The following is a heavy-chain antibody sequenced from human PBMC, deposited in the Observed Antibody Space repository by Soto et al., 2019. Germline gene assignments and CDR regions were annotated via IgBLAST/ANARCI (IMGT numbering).Heavy chain of an antibody. Sequence: PGGSLRLSCAASGFTFSSNWMHWVRQAPGKGLVWVSRVSADGVATYYADSVQGRFTISRDNAKNTLHLQMNSLRAEDTAVYYCVRGNWNNGGLEYWGQGILVTVAS. CDR2: VSADGVAT. V-gene: IGHV3-74*01. CDR3: VRGNWNNGGLEY. CDR1: GFTFSSNW. J-gene: IGHJ4*02. D-gene: IGHD1-1*01.